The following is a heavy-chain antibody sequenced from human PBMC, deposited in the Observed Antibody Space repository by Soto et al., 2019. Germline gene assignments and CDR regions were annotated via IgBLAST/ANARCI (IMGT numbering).Heavy chain of an antibody. CDR2: IKEDGTEK. CDR1: GFTFTTYW. Sequence: EVQLVESGGGLVQPGGSPRLSCAVSGFTFTTYWMTWVRQAPGKGLEWVANIKEDGTEKNYLDSVGGRFSISRDNAKNSLYLQMNSLRAEDTAIYYCARAGSENEYWGQGTLVTVSS. V-gene: IGHV3-7*05. D-gene: IGHD3-10*01. CDR3: ARAGSENEY. J-gene: IGHJ4*02.